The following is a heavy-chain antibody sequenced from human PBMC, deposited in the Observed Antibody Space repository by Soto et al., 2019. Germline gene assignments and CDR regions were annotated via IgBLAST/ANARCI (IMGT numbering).Heavy chain of an antibody. CDR1: GFTFSSYA. V-gene: IGHV3-23*01. CDR2: ISGSGGST. D-gene: IGHD2-2*01. Sequence: GGSLRLSCAASGFTFSSYAMSWVRQAPGKGLEWVSAISGSGGSTYYADSAKGRFTISRDNSKNTLYLQKNSLRAEDTAVYYCAKGVVVVPAAPFNWFDPWGQGTLVTVSS. CDR3: AKGVVVVPAAPFNWFDP. J-gene: IGHJ5*02.